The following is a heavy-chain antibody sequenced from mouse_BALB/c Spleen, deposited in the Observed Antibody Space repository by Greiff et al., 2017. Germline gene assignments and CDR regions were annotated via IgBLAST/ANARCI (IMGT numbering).Heavy chain of an antibody. Sequence: QVQLKESGAELARPGASVKLSCKASGYTFTSYWMQWVKQRPGQGLEWIGAIYPGDGDTRYTQKFKGKATLTADKSSSTAYMQLSSLASEDSAVYYCARRDGNYLYYFDYWGQGTTLTVSS. D-gene: IGHD2-1*01. CDR2: IYPGDGDT. CDR1: GYTFTSYW. J-gene: IGHJ2*01. CDR3: ARRDGNYLYYFDY. V-gene: IGHV1-87*01.